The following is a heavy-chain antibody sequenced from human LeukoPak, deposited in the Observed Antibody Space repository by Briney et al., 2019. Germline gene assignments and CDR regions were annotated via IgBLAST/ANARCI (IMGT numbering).Heavy chain of an antibody. D-gene: IGHD5-24*01. CDR1: GFTFSSYA. V-gene: IGHV3-23*01. CDR3: AKEGGRDGYNNGAFDI. CDR2: ISGSGGST. J-gene: IGHJ3*02. Sequence: PGGSLRLSCAASGFTFSSYAMSWVRQAPGKGLEWVSAISGSGGSTYYADSVKGRFTISRDNSKDTLYLQMNSLRAEDTAVYYCAKEGGRDGYNNGAFDIWGQGTMVTVSS.